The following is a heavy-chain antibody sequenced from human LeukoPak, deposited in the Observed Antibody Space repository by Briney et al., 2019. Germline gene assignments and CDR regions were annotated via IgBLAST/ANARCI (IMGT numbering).Heavy chain of an antibody. D-gene: IGHD3-22*01. CDR3: ARGVFGYYDRSGYYYPDY. V-gene: IGHV3-33*01. CDR1: GFTFSSYG. J-gene: IGHJ4*02. Sequence: HPGGSLRLSCAASGFTFSSYGMHWVRQAPGKGLEWGAVTGYDGSNKYYADSVKGRFIISRDNSKNTLYLQMNSLRAEDTAVFYCARGVFGYYDRSGYYYPDYWGQGTLVTVSS. CDR2: TGYDGSNK.